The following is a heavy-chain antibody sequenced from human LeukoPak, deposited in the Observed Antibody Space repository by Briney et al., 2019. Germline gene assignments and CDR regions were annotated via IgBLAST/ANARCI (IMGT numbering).Heavy chain of an antibody. D-gene: IGHD1-26*01. CDR1: GFIFSSYG. CDR2: IWFDGSNG. J-gene: IGHJ6*02. Sequence: PGGSLRLSCAASGFIFSSYGMHWVRQAPGKGLEWVAVIWFDGSNGYYAESVKGRFTISRDNSKNTLHLQMNSLRGDDTAVYYCARVQYSGSYGYYYGMDVWGQGTTVTVSS. V-gene: IGHV3-33*01. CDR3: ARVQYSGSYGYYYGMDV.